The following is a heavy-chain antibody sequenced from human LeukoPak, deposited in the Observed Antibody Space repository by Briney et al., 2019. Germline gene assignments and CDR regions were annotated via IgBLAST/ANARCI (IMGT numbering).Heavy chain of an antibody. CDR3: ARVGVAGVDY. J-gene: IGHJ4*02. CDR1: GGSISSSSYY. V-gene: IGHV4-39*01. CDR2: IYYSGST. D-gene: IGHD6-19*01. Sequence: PSETLSLTCTVSGGSISSSSYYWGWIRQPPGKGLEWIGSIYYSGSTYYNPSLKSRVTISVDTSKNQFSLKLSSVTAADMAVYYCARVGVAGVDYWGQGTLVTVSS.